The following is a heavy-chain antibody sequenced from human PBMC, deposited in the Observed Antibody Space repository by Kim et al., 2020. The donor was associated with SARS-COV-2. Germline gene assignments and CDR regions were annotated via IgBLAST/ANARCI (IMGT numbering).Heavy chain of an antibody. Sequence: GSLRLSCSASGFTFSMYAMHWVRQTPGKGLEDVSAISNNGGSTDYADSVRGRFTISRDNSKNTLYLQMSSLRAEDTAVYYCVKTTMVRGGVFDYWGQGTLVTVSS. CDR2: ISNNGGST. D-gene: IGHD3-10*01. CDR1: GFTFSMYA. V-gene: IGHV3-64D*06. CDR3: VKTTMVRGGVFDY. J-gene: IGHJ4*02.